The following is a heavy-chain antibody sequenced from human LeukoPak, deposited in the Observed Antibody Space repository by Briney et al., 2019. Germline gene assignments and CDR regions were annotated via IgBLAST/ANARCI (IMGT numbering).Heavy chain of an antibody. J-gene: IGHJ5*02. V-gene: IGHV3-53*01. CDR3: AKEAGTGWFDP. D-gene: IGHD6-13*01. Sequence: PGGSLRLSCAASGFTVSNNYMSWVRQAPGKGLEWVSVIYSGGTTYYADSVKGRFTISRDNSKNTLYLQMNSLRAEDTAVYHCAKEAGTGWFDPWGQGTLVTVSS. CDR2: IYSGGTT. CDR1: GFTVSNNY.